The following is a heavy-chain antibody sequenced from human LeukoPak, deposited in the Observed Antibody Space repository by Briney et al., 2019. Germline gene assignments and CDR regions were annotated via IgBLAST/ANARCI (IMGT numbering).Heavy chain of an antibody. CDR3: ARQGYYDSGSNFDP. J-gene: IGHJ5*02. CDR1: GGSISSRSSY. Sequence: SETLSLTCTVSGGSISSRSSYWGWIRQPPGKGLEWIGSIYSSGSTYYNPSLKSRVTISVDTSKNQFSLKLSSVTASDTAVYYCARQGYYDSGSNFDPWGQGTLVTVSS. V-gene: IGHV4-39*01. D-gene: IGHD3-10*01. CDR2: IYSSGST.